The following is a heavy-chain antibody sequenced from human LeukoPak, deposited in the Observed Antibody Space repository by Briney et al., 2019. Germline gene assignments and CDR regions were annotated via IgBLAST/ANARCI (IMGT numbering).Heavy chain of an antibody. CDR3: ARKRSDYGDSDYFDS. CDR2: IYHSGST. CDR1: GGSIRSYY. V-gene: IGHV4-59*01. J-gene: IGHJ4*02. D-gene: IGHD4-17*01. Sequence: SETLSLTCSVSGGSIRSYYWSWIRQPPGKGLEWIGYIYHSGSTNSHPSLKSRVTISVDTSKNQFSLKLSSLTAADTAVYYCARKRSDYGDSDYFDSWGQGTLVSVSS.